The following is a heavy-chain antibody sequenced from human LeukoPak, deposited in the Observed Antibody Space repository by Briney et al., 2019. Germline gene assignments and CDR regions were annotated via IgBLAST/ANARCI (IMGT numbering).Heavy chain of an antibody. CDR2: INPNSGGT. CDR3: ARDGRHRYYYDSSGFYGSWFDP. CDR1: GYTFTGYY. Sequence: GASVKVSCKASGYTFTGYYMHWVRQAPGQGLEWMGWINPNSGGTNYAQKFQGRVTMTRDTSISTACMELSRLRSDDTAVYYCARDGRHRYYYDSSGFYGSWFDPWGQGTLVTVSS. D-gene: IGHD3-22*01. V-gene: IGHV1-2*02. J-gene: IGHJ5*02.